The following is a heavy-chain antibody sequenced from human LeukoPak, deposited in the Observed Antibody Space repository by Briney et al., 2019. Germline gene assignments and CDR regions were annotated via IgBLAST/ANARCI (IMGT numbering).Heavy chain of an antibody. J-gene: IGHJ3*02. CDR1: GFTFSSYA. D-gene: IGHD6-19*01. CDR3: AKDQLLVPHAFDI. CDR2: ISGSGGST. V-gene: IGHV3-23*01. Sequence: GGSLRLSCAASGFTFSSYAKSWVRQAPGKGLEWVSAISGSGGSTYYADSVKGRFTISRDNSKNTLYLQMNSLRAEDTAVYYCAKDQLLVPHAFDIWGQGTMVTVSS.